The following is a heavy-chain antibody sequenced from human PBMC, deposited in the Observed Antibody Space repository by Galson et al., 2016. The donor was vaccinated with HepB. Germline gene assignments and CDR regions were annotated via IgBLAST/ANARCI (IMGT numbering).Heavy chain of an antibody. CDR2: IYHSGST. Sequence: LSLTCTVSGGSIGRSSFYWAWIRQPPGKGLEWIGSIYHSGSTYYNLSLKTRVTISVDTSKNQFSLKLSSVTAADTAVYYCAKYYDFWSGLDYWGQGTLVTVSS. CDR3: AKYYDFWSGLDY. CDR1: GGSIGRSSFY. D-gene: IGHD3-3*01. J-gene: IGHJ4*02. V-gene: IGHV4-39*01.